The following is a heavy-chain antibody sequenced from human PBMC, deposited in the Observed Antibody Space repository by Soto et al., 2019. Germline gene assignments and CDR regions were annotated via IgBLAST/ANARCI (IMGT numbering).Heavy chain of an antibody. V-gene: IGHV3-64D*06. Sequence: PGGSPRLSCSASGFTFSIYAMHWVRQAPGKGLEYVSSISINGGSTHYADSVKGRFTISRDNSKNTQYLQMSSLRADDTALYYCVKGEYYYDSSGYYPFDYWGQGTLVTVS. CDR3: VKGEYYYDSSGYYPFDY. D-gene: IGHD3-22*01. CDR1: GFTFSIYA. CDR2: ISINGGST. J-gene: IGHJ4*02.